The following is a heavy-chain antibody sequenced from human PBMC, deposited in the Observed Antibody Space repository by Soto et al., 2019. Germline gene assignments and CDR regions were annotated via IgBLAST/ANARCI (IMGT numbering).Heavy chain of an antibody. D-gene: IGHD2-2*01. V-gene: IGHV3-21*01. CDR2: ISSSSSYI. J-gene: IGHJ6*02. CDR1: GFTFSSYS. CDR3: AREGAGYCSSTSCYAPHYGMDV. Sequence: EVQLVESGGGLVKPGGSLRLSCAASGFTFSSYSMNWVRQAPGKGLEWVSSISSSSSYIYYADSVKGRFTISRDNAKNSRYLQMNSLRAEDTAVYYCAREGAGYCSSTSCYAPHYGMDVWGQGTTVTVSS.